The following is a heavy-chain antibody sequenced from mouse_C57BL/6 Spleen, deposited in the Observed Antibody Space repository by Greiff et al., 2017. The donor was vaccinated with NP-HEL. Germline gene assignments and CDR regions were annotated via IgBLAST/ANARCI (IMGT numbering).Heavy chain of an antibody. CDR1: GYTFTDYN. CDR2: INPNNGGT. V-gene: IGHV1-18*01. D-gene: IGHD2-5*01. Sequence: EVKLQESGPELVKPGASVKIPCKASGYTFTDYNMDWVKQSHGKSLEWIGDINPNNGGTIYNQKFKGKATLTVDKSSSTAYMELRSLTSEDTAVYYCARTRYSNYAMDYWGQGTSVTVSS. CDR3: ARTRYSNYAMDY. J-gene: IGHJ4*01.